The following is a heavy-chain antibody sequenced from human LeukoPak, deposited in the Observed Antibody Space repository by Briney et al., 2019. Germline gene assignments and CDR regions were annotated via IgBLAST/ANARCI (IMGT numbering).Heavy chain of an antibody. J-gene: IGHJ4*02. CDR3: SRATTYDILTGYSDY. D-gene: IGHD3-9*01. CDR1: GFTFTTYW. CDR2: INQDGTEK. V-gene: IGHV3-7*01. Sequence: GGSLRLSCAASGFTFTTYWMSWVRQAPGKGLEWVANINQDGTEKFYVDSVKGRFTISRDNAKKSLYLQMNSLRAEDTAVYYCSRATTYDILTGYSDYWGQGTLVTVSS.